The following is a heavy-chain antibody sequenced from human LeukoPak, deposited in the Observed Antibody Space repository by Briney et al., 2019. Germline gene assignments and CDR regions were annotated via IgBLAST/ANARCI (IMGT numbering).Heavy chain of an antibody. Sequence: GGSLRLSCAASGFTFSDYAMIWVRQAPGKGLEWVAGISASGASPYYADSVKGRFTISRDNSMNTLYVQMNSLRAEDTAVYYCARERTYYYGSGSYYNVGYWGQGTLVTVSS. V-gene: IGHV3-23*01. D-gene: IGHD3-10*01. CDR2: ISASGASP. CDR1: GFTFSDYA. J-gene: IGHJ4*02. CDR3: ARERTYYYGSGSYYNVGY.